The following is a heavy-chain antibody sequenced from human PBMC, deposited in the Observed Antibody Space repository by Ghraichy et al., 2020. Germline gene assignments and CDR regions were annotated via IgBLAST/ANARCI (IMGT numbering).Heavy chain of an antibody. CDR3: TTLPFYYDSRRRWFDP. CDR2: IKSKTDGGST. J-gene: IGHJ5*02. Sequence: GESLNISCVVSGFTFSNAWMSWVRQAPGKGLEWVGRIKSKTDGGSTDYAAPLKGRFTISRDDSRNTLYLQMNSLKTEDTAVYYCTTLPFYYDSRRRWFDPWGQGTLVTVSS. CDR1: GFTFSNAW. V-gene: IGHV3-15*01. D-gene: IGHD3-22*01.